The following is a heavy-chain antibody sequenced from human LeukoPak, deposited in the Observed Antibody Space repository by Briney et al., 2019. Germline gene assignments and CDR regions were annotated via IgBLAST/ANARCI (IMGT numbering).Heavy chain of an antibody. V-gene: IGHV1-8*01. D-gene: IGHD3-10*01. J-gene: IGHJ5*02. CDR1: GFTFTSYD. Sequence: ASVKVSCKASGFTFTSYDINWVRQASGQGLEWMGWMNPNNGNTGYAQKFQGGVTTTRDTSISTAYMELRGLRSEDTAVYYCVRDGEGVAISVNYWFDPWGQGTLVTVSS. CDR3: VRDGEGVAISVNYWFDP. CDR2: MNPNNGNT.